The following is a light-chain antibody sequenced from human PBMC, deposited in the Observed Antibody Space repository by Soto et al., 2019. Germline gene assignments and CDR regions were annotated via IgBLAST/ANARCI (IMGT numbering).Light chain of an antibody. CDR3: SSYAGNNNFL. J-gene: IGLJ2*01. CDR1: SSDVDTHNY. CDR2: EVD. V-gene: IGLV2-8*01. Sequence: QSALTQPASVSGSPGQSITISCTATSSDVDTHNYVSWYQQFPGQAPKLLIHEVDKRPSGVPDSFSGSKSGNTASLTVSGLQADDEALYYCSSYAGNNNFLFGGGTKLTVL.